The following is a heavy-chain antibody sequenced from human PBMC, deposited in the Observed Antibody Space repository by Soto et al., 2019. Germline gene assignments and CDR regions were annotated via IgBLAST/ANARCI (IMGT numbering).Heavy chain of an antibody. CDR2: IYYSGST. V-gene: IGHV4-39*01. D-gene: IGHD3-22*01. Sequence: PXXTLSLAFTVSGGSISSISYYWGFIRQPPGKGLEWIGNIYYSGSTYYNPSLKSRVTISVDTSKNQFSLNLSYVTAADMAVYYCARLNYYDSGFDYWGQGTLVTVS. CDR3: ARLNYYDSGFDY. CDR1: GGSISSISYY. J-gene: IGHJ4*02.